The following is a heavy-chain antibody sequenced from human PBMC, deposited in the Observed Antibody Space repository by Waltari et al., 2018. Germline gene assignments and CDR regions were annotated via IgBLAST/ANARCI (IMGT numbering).Heavy chain of an antibody. D-gene: IGHD2-8*02. CDR3: ARSYCTGGVCYIPGWGYYAFDI. CDR2: IYPGDSDT. V-gene: IGHV5-51*03. CDR1: GYSFTSYW. J-gene: IGHJ3*02. Sequence: EVQLVQSGAEVKKPGESLKISCKGSGYSFTSYWIGWVRQMPGNGLEWMGIIYPGDSDTRYSPSFQGQVTISADKSISTAYLQWSSLKASDTAMYYCARSYCTGGVCYIPGWGYYAFDIWGQGTMVTVSS.